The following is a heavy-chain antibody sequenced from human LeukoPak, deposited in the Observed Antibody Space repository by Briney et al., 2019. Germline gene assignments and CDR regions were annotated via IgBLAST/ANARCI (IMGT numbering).Heavy chain of an antibody. V-gene: IGHV4-4*02. J-gene: IGHJ5*02. D-gene: IGHD6-13*01. CDR1: GGSISSSNW. CDR2: IYHSGST. Sequence: SETLSLTCAVSGGSISSSNWWSWVRQPPGKGLEWIGEIYHSGSTNYNPSLKSRVTISVDKSKNQFSLKLSSVTAADTALYYCARVVAAAGNNWFDPWGQGTLVTVSS. CDR3: ARVVAAAGNNWFDP.